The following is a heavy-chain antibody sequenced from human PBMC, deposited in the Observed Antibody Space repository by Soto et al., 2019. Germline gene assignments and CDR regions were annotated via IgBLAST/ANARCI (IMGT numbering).Heavy chain of an antibody. CDR3: AILNSSSWFFDY. Sequence: QVQLVQSGAEVKKPGSSVKVSCKASGGTFSSYTISWVRQAPGQGLEWMGRIIPILGIANYAQKFQGRVTITADKSTSTAYMELSSLRSEDTAVYYCAILNSSSWFFDYWGQGTLVTVSS. V-gene: IGHV1-69*02. CDR2: IIPILGIA. D-gene: IGHD6-13*01. J-gene: IGHJ4*02. CDR1: GGTFSSYT.